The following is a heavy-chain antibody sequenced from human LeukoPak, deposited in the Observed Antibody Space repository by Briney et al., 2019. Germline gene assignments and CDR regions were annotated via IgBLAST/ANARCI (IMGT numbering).Heavy chain of an antibody. Sequence: GASVKVSCKASGYTFTSYGISWVRQAPGQGLEWMGWISAYNGNTNYAQKLQGRVTMTTDTSTSTAYMELRSLRSDDTAVYYCARVDFVRGVIIRTSHFDYWGQGTLVTVSS. J-gene: IGHJ4*02. CDR1: GYTFTSYG. CDR3: ARVDFVRGVIIRTSHFDY. CDR2: ISAYNGNT. D-gene: IGHD3-10*02. V-gene: IGHV1-18*01.